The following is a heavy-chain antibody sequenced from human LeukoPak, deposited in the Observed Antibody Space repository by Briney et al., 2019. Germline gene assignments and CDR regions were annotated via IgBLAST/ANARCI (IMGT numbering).Heavy chain of an antibody. V-gene: IGHV1-46*02. CDR1: GYSFNSHH. CDR3: ARDSGNFHYDMDV. J-gene: IGHJ6*02. Sequence: GASVKVSCKTSGYSFNSHHVHWVRQAPGQGLEWMGVKFSHDGSTSNTQKFQGSITMTRDTSTSTVYMELSSLRSEDTAVYYCARDSGNFHYDMDVRGQGTTVIVSS. CDR2: KFSHDGST. D-gene: IGHD3-10*01.